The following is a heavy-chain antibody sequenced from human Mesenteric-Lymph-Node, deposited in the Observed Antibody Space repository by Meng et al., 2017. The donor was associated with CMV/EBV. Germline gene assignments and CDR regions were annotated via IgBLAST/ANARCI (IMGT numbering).Heavy chain of an antibody. D-gene: IGHD3-3*01. CDR2: IYHTGST. CDR1: GGSISSTQW. J-gene: IGHJ5*02. Sequence: VSGGSISSTQWWSWVRQPPGKGLEWIGEIYHTGSTNYNPSVRSRVTISLDKSNNQFSLKLTSVTAADTAIYYCARVDYDFWSGAFDPWGQGTLVTVSS. CDR3: ARVDYDFWSGAFDP. V-gene: IGHV4-4*02.